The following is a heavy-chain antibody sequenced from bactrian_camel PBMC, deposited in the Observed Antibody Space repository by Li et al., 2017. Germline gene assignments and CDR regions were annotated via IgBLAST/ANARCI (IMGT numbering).Heavy chain of an antibody. CDR2: IGSGGGGGTT. J-gene: IGHJ4*01. CDR1: GFDFSTYR. D-gene: IGHD7*01. V-gene: IGHV3S1*01. Sequence: HVQLVESGGGLVQPGGSLRLSCATSGFDFSTYRMYWVRQAPGKGLEWVSAIGSGGGGGTTYYADSVKGRFTISRDNTKNTLYLQLNSLKTEDTAMYYCAVATTTYSPVFGQGTQVTVS.